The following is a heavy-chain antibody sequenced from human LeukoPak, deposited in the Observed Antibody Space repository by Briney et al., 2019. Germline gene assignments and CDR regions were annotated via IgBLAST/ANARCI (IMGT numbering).Heavy chain of an antibody. D-gene: IGHD4-17*01. Sequence: GGSLRLSCAASGFTFSSYAMSWVRPAPGKGLEWVSAISGSGGSTYYADSVKGRFTISRDNSKNTLYLQMNSLRAEDTAVYYCAKDSTVTLFYYYYGMDVWGQGTTVTVSS. CDR3: AKDSTVTLFYYYYGMDV. CDR1: GFTFSSYA. CDR2: ISGSGGST. J-gene: IGHJ6*02. V-gene: IGHV3-23*01.